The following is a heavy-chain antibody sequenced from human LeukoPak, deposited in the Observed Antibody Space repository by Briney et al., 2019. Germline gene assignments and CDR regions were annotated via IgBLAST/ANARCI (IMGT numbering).Heavy chain of an antibody. CDR3: TKDISSSYFGSGSYSSRFDN. Sequence: GGSLRLSCAASGFTFRRNNMHWVRQAPGKGLEWVAFIQYDGNNEYYADSVKARFTVSRDNAKNSLYLQMNSLRAEDTALYYCTKDISSSYFGSGSYSSRFDNWGQGTLVPVSS. V-gene: IGHV3-30*02. D-gene: IGHD3-10*01. CDR2: IQYDGNNE. J-gene: IGHJ4*02. CDR1: GFTFRRNN.